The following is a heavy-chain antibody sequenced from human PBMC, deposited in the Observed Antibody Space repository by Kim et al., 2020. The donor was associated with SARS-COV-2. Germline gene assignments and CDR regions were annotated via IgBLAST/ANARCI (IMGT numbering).Heavy chain of an antibody. CDR2: ISSNGNTI. D-gene: IGHD3-22*01. J-gene: IGHJ4*02. CDR1: GFTFGSYE. V-gene: IGHV3-48*03. CDR3: ARGLTTPPDY. Sequence: GGSLRLSCEASGFTFGSYEMNWVSQAPGKGLEWVSYISSNGNTIYYADSVKGRFTISRDNAKNSLYLHMNSLGAEDTAVYYCARGLTTPPDYWGQGTLVTVSS.